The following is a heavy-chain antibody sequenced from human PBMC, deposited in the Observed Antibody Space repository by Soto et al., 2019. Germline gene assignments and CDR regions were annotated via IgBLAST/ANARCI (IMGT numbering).Heavy chain of an antibody. Sequence: PSETLSLTCAVFGGAFRGSYWGWIPQPPGKGLKWIGEINLSGSTNYNPSLKSRVTISVDTSKNQFSLKLSSVTAADTAVYYCARAHTRYCSSTSCHRRYYGMDVWGQGTTVTVSS. V-gene: IGHV4-34*01. CDR2: INLSGST. J-gene: IGHJ6*02. CDR1: GGAFRGSY. D-gene: IGHD2-2*01. CDR3: ARAHTRYCSSTSCHRRYYGMDV.